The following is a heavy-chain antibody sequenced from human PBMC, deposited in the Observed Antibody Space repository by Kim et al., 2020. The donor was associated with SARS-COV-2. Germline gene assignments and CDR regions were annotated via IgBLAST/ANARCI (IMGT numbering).Heavy chain of an antibody. V-gene: IGHV4-34*01. CDR3: ARGRGYYDTSGYTWFDP. J-gene: IGHJ5*02. D-gene: IGHD3-22*01. Sequence: LKSRVTISLDTSKNQFSLRLTSVTAADTAVYYCARGRGYYDTSGYTWFDPWGQGTLVTVSS.